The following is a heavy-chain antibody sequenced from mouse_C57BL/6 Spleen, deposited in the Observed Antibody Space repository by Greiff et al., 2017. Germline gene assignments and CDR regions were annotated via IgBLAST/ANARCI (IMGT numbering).Heavy chain of an antibody. CDR3: ARPNYYGSSDYFDY. D-gene: IGHD1-1*01. Sequence: DVQLVESGGDLVKPGGSLKLSCAASGFTFSSYGMSWVRQTPDKRLEWVATISSGGSYTYYPDSVKGRFTISRDNAKNTLYLQMSSLKSEDTAMYYCARPNYYGSSDYFDYWGQGTTLTVSS. V-gene: IGHV5-6*01. CDR1: GFTFSSYG. CDR2: ISSGGSYT. J-gene: IGHJ2*01.